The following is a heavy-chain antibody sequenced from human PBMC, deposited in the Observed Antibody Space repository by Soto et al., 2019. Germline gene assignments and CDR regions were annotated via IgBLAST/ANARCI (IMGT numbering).Heavy chain of an antibody. CDR2: INHSGST. V-gene: IGHV4-34*01. Sequence: SETLSLTCAVYGGSFSGYYWSWIRQPPGKGLEWIGEINHSGSTNYNPSLKSRVTISVDTSKNQFSLKLSSVTAADTAVYYCARCGYSSSCSFWGQGTLVTVSS. D-gene: IGHD6-13*01. J-gene: IGHJ4*02. CDR3: ARCGYSSSCSF. CDR1: GGSFSGYY.